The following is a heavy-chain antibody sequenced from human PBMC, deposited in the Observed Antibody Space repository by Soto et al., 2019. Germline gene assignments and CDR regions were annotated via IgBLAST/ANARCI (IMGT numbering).Heavy chain of an antibody. CDR1: GYTFTGYY. D-gene: IGHD3-10*01. CDR2: INPNSGGT. J-gene: IGHJ4*02. V-gene: IGHV1-2*02. Sequence: ASVKVSCKASGYTFTGYYMHWVRQAPGQGLEWMGWINPNSGGTNYAQKFQGRVTMTRDTSISTAYMELSRLRSDDTAVYYCARPRWYGEYYFDYWGQGTLVTVSS. CDR3: ARPRWYGEYYFDY.